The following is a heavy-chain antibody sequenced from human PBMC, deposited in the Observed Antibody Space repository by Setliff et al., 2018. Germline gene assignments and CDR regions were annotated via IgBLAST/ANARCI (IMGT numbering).Heavy chain of an antibody. CDR3: ARGGYNGYAVFDD. Sequence: PSETLSLTCSVSGGSISSGSYYWGWIRQSPGKGLEWIGSMYYSGSTYYSPSLRSRGTISVDTSKNKFSLSLSSVTAADTAVYYCARGGYNGYAVFDDWGQGALVTVSS. D-gene: IGHD5-12*01. CDR1: GGSISSGSYY. CDR2: MYYSGST. V-gene: IGHV4-39*07. J-gene: IGHJ4*02.